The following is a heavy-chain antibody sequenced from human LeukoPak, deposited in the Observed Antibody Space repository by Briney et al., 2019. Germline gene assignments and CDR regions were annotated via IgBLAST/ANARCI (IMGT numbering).Heavy chain of an antibody. CDR3: ATDRDNSDWQKRFDS. CDR1: GFTFSTYW. CDR2: INQDASEI. D-gene: IGHD2-21*02. Sequence: GGSLRLSCAASGFTFSTYWMNWYRQAPGKGLEWVGNINQDASEINYVDSVRGRFTISRDNAKDSLHLQMNSLRAEDTAVYYCATDRDNSDWQKRFDSWGQGTLVTVSS. V-gene: IGHV3-7*01. J-gene: IGHJ4*02.